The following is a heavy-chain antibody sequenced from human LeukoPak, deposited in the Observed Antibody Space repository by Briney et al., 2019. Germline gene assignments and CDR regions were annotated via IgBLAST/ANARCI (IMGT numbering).Heavy chain of an antibody. Sequence: ASVKVSCKASGYTLTGYYMHGGRQAPGQGLEWMGWMNPNSGGTKYAQKFQGRVTMTRDTSISTAYMELSRLRSDDTAMYYCARDKLGLGELSLYDQWGQGTLVTVFS. CDR3: ARDKLGLGELSLYDQ. D-gene: IGHD3-16*02. J-gene: IGHJ5*02. CDR1: GYTLTGYY. CDR2: MNPNSGGT. V-gene: IGHV1-2*02.